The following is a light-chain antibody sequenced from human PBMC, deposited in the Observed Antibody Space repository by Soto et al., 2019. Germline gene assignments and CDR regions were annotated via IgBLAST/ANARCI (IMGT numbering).Light chain of an antibody. Sequence: QSVLTQPPSVSGAPGQRVTISCTGSSSNIGAGYDVHWYQQLPGRAPKLLIYGNSNRPSGVPDRFSGSKSGTSASLAITGLQAEDEADYYCQSYDSSLSGFHVVFGGGTKLTVL. J-gene: IGLJ2*01. V-gene: IGLV1-40*01. CDR3: QSYDSSLSGFHVV. CDR1: SSNIGAGYD. CDR2: GNS.